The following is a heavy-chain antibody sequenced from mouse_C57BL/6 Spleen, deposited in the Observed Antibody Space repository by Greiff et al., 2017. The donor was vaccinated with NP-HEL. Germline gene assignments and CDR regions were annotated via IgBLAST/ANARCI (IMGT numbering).Heavy chain of an antibody. CDR2: IYPRSGNT. Sequence: QVQLKQSGAELARPGASVKLSCKASGYTFTSYGISWVKQRTGQGLEWIGEIYPRSGNTYYNEKFKGKATLTADKSSSTAYMELRSLTSEDSAVYFCARGGTVVDHFDYWGQGTTLTVSS. CDR1: GYTFTSYG. J-gene: IGHJ2*01. V-gene: IGHV1-81*01. D-gene: IGHD1-1*01. CDR3: ARGGTVVDHFDY.